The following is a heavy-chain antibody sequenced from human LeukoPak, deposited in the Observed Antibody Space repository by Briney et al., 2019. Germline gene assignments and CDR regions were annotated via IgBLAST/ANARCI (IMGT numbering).Heavy chain of an antibody. CDR3: ASTRGHYFDY. J-gene: IGHJ4*02. CDR2: INPSGGST. Sequence: ASVKVSCNASGYTFTSYYMHWVRQAPGQGLEWMGIINPSGGSTSYAQKFQGRVTMTRDTSTSTVYMELSSLRSEDTAVYYCASTRGHYFDYWGQGTLVTVSS. D-gene: IGHD1-26*01. CDR1: GYTFTSYY. V-gene: IGHV1-46*01.